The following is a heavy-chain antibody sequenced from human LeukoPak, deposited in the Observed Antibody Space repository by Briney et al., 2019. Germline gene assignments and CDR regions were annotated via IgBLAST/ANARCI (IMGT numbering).Heavy chain of an antibody. Sequence: SETLSLTCAVYGGSFSGYYWSWIRQPPGKGLEWIGEINHSGSTYYNPSLKSRVTISVDTSKNQFSLKLTSVTAADTAVYYCARRNYGTSRIDYWGQGTLVTVSS. CDR2: INHSGST. D-gene: IGHD3-16*01. CDR3: ARRNYGTSRIDY. V-gene: IGHV4-34*01. CDR1: GGSFSGYY. J-gene: IGHJ4*02.